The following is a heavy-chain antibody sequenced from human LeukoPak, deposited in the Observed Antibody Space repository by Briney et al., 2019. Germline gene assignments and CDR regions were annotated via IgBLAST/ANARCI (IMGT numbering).Heavy chain of an antibody. CDR2: VRIKANNYAT. CDR1: GFTFSGSA. CDR3: ARHNEMTH. V-gene: IGHV3-73*01. D-gene: IGHD5-24*01. J-gene: IGHJ1*01. Sequence: PGGSLRLSCAASGFTFSGSAMYWVRQASGRGLEWVGRVRIKANNYATAYAASVKGRLTISRDDSKNTAYLQMNSLKTEDTAVYYCARHNEMTHWGQGTLVTVSS.